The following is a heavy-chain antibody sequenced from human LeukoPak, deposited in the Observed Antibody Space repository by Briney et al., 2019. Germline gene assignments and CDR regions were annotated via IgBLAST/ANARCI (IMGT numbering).Heavy chain of an antibody. J-gene: IGHJ4*02. D-gene: IGHD3-10*01. CDR1: GYTFGSYG. V-gene: IGHV1-18*01. CDR2: ISAYNGNK. CDR3: ARASESITMVRGTSDFDY. Sequence: GASVTVSCTASGYTFGSYGISWVRQAPGQGLEWMGWISAYNGNKEYAQKFQGRVTMTRDTSISTAYMELSRLRSDDTAVYYCARASESITMVRGTSDFDYWGQGTLVTVSS.